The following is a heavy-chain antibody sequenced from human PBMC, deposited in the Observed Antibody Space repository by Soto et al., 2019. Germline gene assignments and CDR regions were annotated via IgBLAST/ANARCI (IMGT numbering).Heavy chain of an antibody. V-gene: IGHV1-2*04. D-gene: IGHD6-19*01. J-gene: IGHJ4*02. CDR1: GYTFTGYY. CDR3: ARRSSGWPYYFDY. CDR2: INPNSGGT. Sequence: ASVKVYCKASGYTFTGYYMHWVRQAPGQGLEWMGWINPNSGGTNYAQKFQGWVTMTRDTSISTAYMELSRLRSDDTAVYYCARRSSGWPYYFDYWGQGTLVTVSS.